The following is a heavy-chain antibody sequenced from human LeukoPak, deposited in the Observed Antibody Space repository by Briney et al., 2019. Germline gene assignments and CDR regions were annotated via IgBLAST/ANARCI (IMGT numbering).Heavy chain of an antibody. J-gene: IGHJ4*02. CDR1: GFTFDEYA. Sequence: GGSLRLSCAASGFTFDEYAMHWVRQAPGKGLEWVSGISLNSGSIGYADSVKGRFTISRDNAKNSLYLQMNSLRAEDTALYYCAKDISPSNDYGGNFDYWGQGTLVTVSS. V-gene: IGHV3-9*01. CDR2: ISLNSGSI. D-gene: IGHD4-23*01. CDR3: AKDISPSNDYGGNFDY.